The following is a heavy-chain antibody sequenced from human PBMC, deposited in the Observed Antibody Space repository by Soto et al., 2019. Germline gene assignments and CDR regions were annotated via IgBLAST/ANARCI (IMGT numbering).Heavy chain of an antibody. CDR2: INAGNGNT. V-gene: IGHV1-3*05. CDR3: ARSIAVVTALDY. CDR1: GYTFTGYA. D-gene: IGHD2-21*02. Sequence: QVQLVQSGAEEKKPGASVKVALKAYGYTFTGYAMHWVRQAHGRRLEWRGWINAGNGNTKYSQKFQGRVTITRDTSASTAYMELSSLRSEDTAVYYCARSIAVVTALDYWGQGTLVTVSS. J-gene: IGHJ4*02.